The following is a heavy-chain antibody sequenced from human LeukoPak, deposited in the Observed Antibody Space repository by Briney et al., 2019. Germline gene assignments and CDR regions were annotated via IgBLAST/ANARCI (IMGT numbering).Heavy chain of an antibody. CDR2: IYYSGST. J-gene: IGHJ2*01. CDR3: ARQGQWLVPEYFDL. Sequence: SETLSLTCTVSGGSISSSSYYWGWIRQPPGKGLEWIGSIYYSGSTYYNPSLKSRVTISVDTSKNQFSLKLSSVTAADTAVYYCARQGQWLVPEYFDLWGRGTLVTVSS. CDR1: GGSISSSSYY. D-gene: IGHD6-19*01. V-gene: IGHV4-39*01.